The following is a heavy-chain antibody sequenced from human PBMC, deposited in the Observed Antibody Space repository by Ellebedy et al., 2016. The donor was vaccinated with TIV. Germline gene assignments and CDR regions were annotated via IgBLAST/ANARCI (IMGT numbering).Heavy chain of an antibody. D-gene: IGHD2-15*01. J-gene: IGHJ6*02. CDR3: ANGYCSGGSCYGVYYYYYGMDV. Sequence: SETLSLTCTVSGGSISSSSYYWGWIRQPPGKGLEWIGSIYYSGSTYYNPSLKSRVTISVDTSKNQFSLKLSSVTAADTAVYYCANGYCSGGSCYGVYYYYYGMDVWGQGTTVTVSS. CDR2: IYYSGST. CDR1: GGSISSSSYY. V-gene: IGHV4-39*01.